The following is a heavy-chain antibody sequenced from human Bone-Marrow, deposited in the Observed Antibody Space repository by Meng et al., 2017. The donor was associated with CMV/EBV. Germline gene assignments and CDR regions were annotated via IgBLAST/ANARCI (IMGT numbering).Heavy chain of an antibody. CDR3: ARADGRDYDFWSGYYPMDV. V-gene: IGHV3-74*01. CDR1: GFTFSSYW. Sequence: GESLKISCAAAGFTFSSYWMHWVRQAPGKGLVWVSRINSDGSTTRYADSVKGRFTISRDNAKNSLYLQMNSLRAEDTAVYYCARADGRDYDFWSGYYPMDVWGQGTTVTVSS. CDR2: INSDGSTT. J-gene: IGHJ6*02. D-gene: IGHD3-3*01.